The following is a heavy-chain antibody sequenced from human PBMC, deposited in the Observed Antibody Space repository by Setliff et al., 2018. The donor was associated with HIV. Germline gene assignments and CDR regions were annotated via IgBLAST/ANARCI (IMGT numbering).Heavy chain of an antibody. Sequence: SETLSLTCTVSGASVSSGGFYWSWIRQPPGKGLEWIGYIYYTGSTYYNPSLKSRVTISLDTSRNQFSLKLSSVTAADTAVYYCARGVRDNSGWSSYYFDYWGQGTLVTVSS. J-gene: IGHJ4*02. CDR2: IYYTGST. V-gene: IGHV4-30-4*08. D-gene: IGHD6-19*01. CDR1: GASVSSGGFY. CDR3: ARGVRDNSGWSSYYFDY.